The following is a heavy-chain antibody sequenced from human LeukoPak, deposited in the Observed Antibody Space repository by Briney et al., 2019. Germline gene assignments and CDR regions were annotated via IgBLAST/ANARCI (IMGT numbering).Heavy chain of an antibody. CDR3: ARRLTQYDCFDP. Sequence: SQTLSVTCVISGDSVSSNSAAWNWIRQSPSRGLEWLGRTYYRSTWYNDYAVSVRGRITVNPDTSKNQFSLHLNSVTPEDTAVYYCARRLTQYDCFDPWGQGIPVTVSS. J-gene: IGHJ5*02. CDR2: TYYRSTWYN. D-gene: IGHD2-2*01. CDR1: GDSVSSNSAA. V-gene: IGHV6-1*01.